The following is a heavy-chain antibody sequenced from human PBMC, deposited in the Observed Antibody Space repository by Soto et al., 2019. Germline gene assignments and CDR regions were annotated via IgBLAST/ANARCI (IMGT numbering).Heavy chain of an antibody. CDR2: IIPILTTP. CDR1: GGTFSIYG. V-gene: IGHV1-69*01. D-gene: IGHD2-8*02. J-gene: IGHJ6*02. CDR3: ATSVGIAPTGEDGMDV. Sequence: QVQLVQSGAEVKKTGSSVKVSCKASGGTFSIYGFSWVRQAPGQGPEWIGGIIPILTTPNYAQKFQGRVTIVADASTTTVDMELSSLKFEDTAVYYCATSVGIAPTGEDGMDVWGQGTSVTVSS.